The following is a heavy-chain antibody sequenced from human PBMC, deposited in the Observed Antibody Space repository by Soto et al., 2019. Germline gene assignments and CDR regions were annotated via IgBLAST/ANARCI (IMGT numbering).Heavy chain of an antibody. V-gene: IGHV1-18*01. CDR2: ISAYNCNT. CDR1: GYTXSSYG. J-gene: IGHJ5*02. Sequence: GXSXKVSCKASGYTXSSYGSGWVRQAPGQGLEWMGWISAYNCNTKYAQKLQGRVTMTTDTSTSTAYMELRSMRSDDTAVYYCARLVATRGGSWFDPWGQGTLGTVSS. D-gene: IGHD5-12*01. CDR3: ARLVATRGGSWFDP.